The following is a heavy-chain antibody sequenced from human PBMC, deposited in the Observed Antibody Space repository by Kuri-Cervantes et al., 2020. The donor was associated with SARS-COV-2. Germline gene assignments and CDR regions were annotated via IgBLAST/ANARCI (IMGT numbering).Heavy chain of an antibody. CDR2: IYSGGST. V-gene: IGHV3-53*01. CDR1: GFTVSSNY. Sequence: LSLTCAASGFTVSSNYMSWVRQAPGKGLEWISVIYSGGSTYYADSVKGRFTISRDNAKNSLYLQMNSLRAEDTAVYYCAILGYCSSTSCAPDAFDIWGQGTMVTVSS. CDR3: AILGYCSSTSCAPDAFDI. D-gene: IGHD2-2*01. J-gene: IGHJ3*02.